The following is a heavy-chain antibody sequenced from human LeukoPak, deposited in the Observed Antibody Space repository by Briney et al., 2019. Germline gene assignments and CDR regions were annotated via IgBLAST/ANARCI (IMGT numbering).Heavy chain of an antibody. D-gene: IGHD1-1*01. J-gene: IGHJ4*02. CDR1: GGSFSGYY. V-gene: IGHV4-34*01. Sequence: SETLSLTCAVYGGSFSGYYWSWIRQPPGKGLEWIGEINHSGSTIYNPSLKSRVTISVDTSKNQFSLKLSSVTAADTAVYYCARGRRRYNWNESFDYWGQGTLVTVSS. CDR3: ARGRRRYNWNESFDY. CDR2: INHSGST.